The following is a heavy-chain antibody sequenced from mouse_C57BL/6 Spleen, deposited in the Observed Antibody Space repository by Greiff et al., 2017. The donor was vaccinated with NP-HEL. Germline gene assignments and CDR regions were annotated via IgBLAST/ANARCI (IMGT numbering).Heavy chain of an antibody. V-gene: IGHV1-78*01. J-gene: IGHJ3*01. Sequence: VQLLQSDAQLVKPRPSVRISCMFSVYTFSDHTIHCLLLRREQGLDWIGYIYPRDGSTKYNEKFKGKATLTADKSFSTVYMQLNSLTSEASAVYFCAIFYSCGSSYWFAYWGQGTLVTVSA. CDR2: IYPRDGST. CDR3: AIFYSCGSSYWFAY. D-gene: IGHD1-1*01. CDR1: VYTFSDHT.